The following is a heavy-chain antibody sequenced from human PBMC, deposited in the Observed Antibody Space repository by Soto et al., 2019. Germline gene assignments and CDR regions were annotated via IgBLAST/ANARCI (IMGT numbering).Heavy chain of an antibody. Sequence: GGSLRLSCAASGFTFSSYAMSWVRQAPGKGLEWVSAISGSGGSTYYADSVKGRFTISRDNSKNTLYLQMNSLRAEDTAVYYCAKPPAPRGYSGWYYGMDVWGQGTTVTVSS. V-gene: IGHV3-23*01. CDR2: ISGSGGST. CDR3: AKPPAPRGYSGWYYGMDV. J-gene: IGHJ6*02. CDR1: GFTFSSYA. D-gene: IGHD3-22*01.